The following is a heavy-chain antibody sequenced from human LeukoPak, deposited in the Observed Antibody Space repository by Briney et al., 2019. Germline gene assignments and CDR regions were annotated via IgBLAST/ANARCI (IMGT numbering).Heavy chain of an antibody. CDR3: TRAPSGGGGACPSDH. CDR2: IHDNGDS. Sequence: PSETLSLTCTVSGVPISNDFWSWLRQPPGKGLEWIGRIHDNGDSNHNPSPKSRVTMALDTSRTQVPRKLTSVAAADTAVYYCTRAPSGGGGACPSDHWGPGTLVTVSS. J-gene: IGHJ4*02. CDR1: GVPISNDF. D-gene: IGHD2-21*02. V-gene: IGHV4-4*07.